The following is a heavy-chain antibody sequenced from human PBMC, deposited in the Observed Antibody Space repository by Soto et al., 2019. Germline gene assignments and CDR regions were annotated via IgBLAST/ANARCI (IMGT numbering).Heavy chain of an antibody. Sequence: EVQLLESGGGLVQPGGSLRLSCAASGFTFRNNAMNWVRQAPGKGLEWVSHIGPDGSSTRDADSVQGRFTISRDNARNTLYLQMNSLRDEDTAVYYCSRDNSWSYDYLGQGILVTVSS. CDR2: IGPDGSST. J-gene: IGHJ4*02. CDR1: GFTFRNNA. V-gene: IGHV3-74*01. D-gene: IGHD6-13*01. CDR3: SRDNSWSYDY.